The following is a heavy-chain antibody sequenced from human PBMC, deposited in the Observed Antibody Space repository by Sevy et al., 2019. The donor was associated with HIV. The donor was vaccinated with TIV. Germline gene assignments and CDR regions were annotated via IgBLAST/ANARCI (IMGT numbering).Heavy chain of an antibody. CDR2: IIPIFGTT. Sequence: ASVKVSCKASGGTFSNYALSWARQAPGQGLEWMGGIIPIFGTTNFAQTFQGRVTITADEFTSTAYMELSSLRSADTAVYYCARTPILVIPGATDLYLDNWGQGTLVTVSS. CDR3: ARTPILVIPGATDLYLDN. V-gene: IGHV1-69*13. D-gene: IGHD2-2*01. CDR1: GGTFSNYA. J-gene: IGHJ4*02.